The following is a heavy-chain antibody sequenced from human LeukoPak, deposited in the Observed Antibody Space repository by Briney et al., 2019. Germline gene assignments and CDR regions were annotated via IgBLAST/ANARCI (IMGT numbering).Heavy chain of an antibody. D-gene: IGHD6-6*01. Sequence: SETLSLTYTVASGSTSSSSYYWGWIRPPPGKGLEWIGSIYYSGSTYYNPSLKSRVTISIDTSKNQFSLKLSSVTAADTAVYYCARFPSRPYYYMDVWGKGTTVTVSS. CDR2: IYYSGST. CDR3: ARFPSRPYYYMDV. CDR1: SGSTSSSSYY. J-gene: IGHJ6*03. V-gene: IGHV4-39*01.